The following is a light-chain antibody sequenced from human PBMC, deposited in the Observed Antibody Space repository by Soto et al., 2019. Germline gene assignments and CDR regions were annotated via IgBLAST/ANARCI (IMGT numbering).Light chain of an antibody. J-gene: IGKJ1*01. Sequence: EIVFTQSPATLSSFPFYRVTLSCRASQYINTRLAWYQHRPGQAPRLLIYGASTRAAGIPDRFSGSGSGTESTLTISGLQSDDFAVYYCQQFNNWPPWTFGQGTKVDIK. V-gene: IGKV3-15*01. CDR3: QQFNNWPPWT. CDR2: GAS. CDR1: QYINTR.